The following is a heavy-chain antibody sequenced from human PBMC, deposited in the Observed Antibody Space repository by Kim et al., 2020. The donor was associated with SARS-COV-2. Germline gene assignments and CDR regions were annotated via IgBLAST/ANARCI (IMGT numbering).Heavy chain of an antibody. CDR3: AKDYYDSSGYGVYYYGMDV. J-gene: IGHJ6*01. CDR1: GFTFSSYA. CDR2: ISGSGGST. D-gene: IGHD3-22*01. V-gene: IGHV3-23*01. Sequence: GGSLRLSCAASGFTFSSYAMSWVRQAPGKGLEWVSAISGSGGSTYYADSVKGRFTISRDNSKNTLYLQMNSLRAEDTAVYYCAKDYYDSSGYGVYYYGMDVCAQGSTVTVAS.